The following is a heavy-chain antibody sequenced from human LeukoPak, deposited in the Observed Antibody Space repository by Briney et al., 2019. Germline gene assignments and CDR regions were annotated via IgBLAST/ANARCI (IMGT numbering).Heavy chain of an antibody. J-gene: IGHJ5*02. D-gene: IGHD3-22*01. V-gene: IGHV4-59*01. CDR2: IYYSGST. CDR3: ARARGYYDSSGQHWFDP. Sequence: SETLSLTCTVSGGSISGYYWSWIRQPPGKGLEWIGYIYYSGSTNYNPPLKSRVTISVDTSKNQFSLKLSSVTAADSAVYYCARARGYYDSSGQHWFDPWGQGTLVTVSS. CDR1: GGSISGYY.